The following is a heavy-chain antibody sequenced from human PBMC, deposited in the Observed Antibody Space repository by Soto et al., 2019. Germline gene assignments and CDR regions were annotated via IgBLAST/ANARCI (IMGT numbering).Heavy chain of an antibody. CDR1: GGSITSSSHY. D-gene: IGHD6-6*01. CDR3: ARSSITPRLFMYPFDP. V-gene: IGHV4-39*01. Sequence: SETLSLTCTVSGGSITSSSHYWGWIRQPPGKGLECIGNIYYDGNTYYNPSLKSRVTISLDTSKNQFSLRLNSVTAADTAVYYCARSSITPRLFMYPFDPWGQGTLVTVSS. J-gene: IGHJ5*02. CDR2: IYYDGNT.